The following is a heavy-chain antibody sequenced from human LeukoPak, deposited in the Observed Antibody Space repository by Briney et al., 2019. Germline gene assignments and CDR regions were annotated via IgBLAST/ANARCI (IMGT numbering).Heavy chain of an antibody. J-gene: IGHJ4*02. Sequence: PGRSLRLSCAASGFIFRNYGMHWVRQAPGKGLEWVAVIWYDGSIRYYADSVKGRFTISRDNSKNTLYLHMNSLRADDTAVYHCAKDGLMRFFDYWGQGTLVTVSS. CDR3: AKDGLMRFFDY. V-gene: IGHV3-33*06. D-gene: IGHD2-8*01. CDR2: IWYDGSIR. CDR1: GFIFRNYG.